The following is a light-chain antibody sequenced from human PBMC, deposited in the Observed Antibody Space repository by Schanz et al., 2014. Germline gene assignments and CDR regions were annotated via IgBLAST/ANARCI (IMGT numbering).Light chain of an antibody. Sequence: EKVLTQSPGTLSLSPGERATLSCRASQSVSSNLAWYQQKPGQAPRLLIYGASTRATGIPARFSGSGSGTEFTLTISSLQSEDFAVYYCQQYNDWPPLTFGQGTRLEIK. J-gene: IGKJ5*01. V-gene: IGKV3-15*01. CDR3: QQYNDWPPLT. CDR1: QSVSSN. CDR2: GAS.